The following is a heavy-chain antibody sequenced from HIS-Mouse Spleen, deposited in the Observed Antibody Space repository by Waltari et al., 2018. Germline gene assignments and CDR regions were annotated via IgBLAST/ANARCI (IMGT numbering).Heavy chain of an antibody. D-gene: IGHD6-13*01. V-gene: IGHV4-39*07. CDR2: IYYSGST. CDR3: AREIPYSSSWYDWYFDL. CDR1: GGSISSSSYY. Sequence: QLQLQESGPGLVKPSETLSLTCTVSGGSISSSSYYWGWIRQPPGKGLEWIGSIYYSGSTYYNPSLECRVTISVDTSKNQFSLKLSSVTAADTAVYYCAREIPYSSSWYDWYFDLWGRGTLVTVSS. J-gene: IGHJ2*01.